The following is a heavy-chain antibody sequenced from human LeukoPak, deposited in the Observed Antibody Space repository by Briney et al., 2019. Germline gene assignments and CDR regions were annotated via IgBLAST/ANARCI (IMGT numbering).Heavy chain of an antibody. CDR2: INWNSDSI. Sequence: PGGSLRLSCAVSGFTFDDYAMHWVRQVPGKGLEWVSGINWNSDSIGYADSVKGRFTTSRDNAKNSLYLQMNSLRSDDTAVYYCARDPASGALGRFDYWGQGTLVTVSS. V-gene: IGHV3-9*01. CDR3: ARDPASGALGRFDY. CDR1: GFTFDDYA. D-gene: IGHD4/OR15-4a*01. J-gene: IGHJ4*02.